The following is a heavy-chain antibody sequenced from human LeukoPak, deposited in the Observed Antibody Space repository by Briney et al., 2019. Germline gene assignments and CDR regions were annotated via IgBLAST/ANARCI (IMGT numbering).Heavy chain of an antibody. Sequence: SETLSLTCAVYGGSFSGYYWSWIRQPPGKGLEWIGEINHSRSTNYNPSLKSRVTISVDTSKNQFSLKLSSVTAADTAVYYCARGNLNYYDSSGYLIRWGQGTLVTVSS. CDR2: INHSRST. CDR1: GGSFSGYY. D-gene: IGHD3-22*01. V-gene: IGHV4-34*01. J-gene: IGHJ4*02. CDR3: ARGNLNYYDSSGYLIR.